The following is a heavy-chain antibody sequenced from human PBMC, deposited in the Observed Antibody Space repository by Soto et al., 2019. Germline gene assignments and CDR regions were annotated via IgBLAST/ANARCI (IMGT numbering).Heavy chain of an antibody. CDR2: ISSSSSTI. D-gene: IGHD2-15*01. CDR3: ARVMGYCSGGSCYSALYYYMDV. Sequence: PGGSLKLSCAASGFPFSSYSMNWVRQAPGKGLEWVSYISSSSSTIYYADSVKGRFTISRDNAKNSLYLQMNSLRAEDTAVYYCARVMGYCSGGSCYSALYYYMDVWGKGTTVTVSS. J-gene: IGHJ6*03. CDR1: GFPFSSYS. V-gene: IGHV3-48*01.